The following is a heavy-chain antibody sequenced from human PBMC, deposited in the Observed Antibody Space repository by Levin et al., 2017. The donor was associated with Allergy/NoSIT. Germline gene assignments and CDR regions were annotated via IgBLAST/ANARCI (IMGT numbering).Heavy chain of an antibody. CDR2: INPNSGGT. V-gene: IGHV1-2*02. D-gene: IGHD3-3*01. J-gene: IGHJ4*02. CDR1: GYTFTGYY. Sequence: ASVKVSCKASGYTFTGYYMHWVRQAPGQGLEWMGWINPNSGGTNYAQKFQGRVTMTRDTSISTAYMELSRLRSDDTAVYYCAREVVAGVAPHDYWGQGTLVTVSS. CDR3: AREVVAGVAPHDY.